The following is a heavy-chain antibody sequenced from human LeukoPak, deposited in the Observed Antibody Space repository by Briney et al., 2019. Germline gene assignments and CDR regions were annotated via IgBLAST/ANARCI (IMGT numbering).Heavy chain of an antibody. V-gene: IGHV3-74*01. CDR3: ARDPRNVGLAP. CDR1: GFSLSGYW. CDR2: NNGDGSTT. Sequence: GGSLRLSCVASGFSLSGYWMYWVRQAPGKGLMYISRNNGDGSTTNYADVVKGRFTMSRDNVKNTLYLQMNSLRVEDTVVYYCARDPRNVGLAPWGQGTLVTVSS. J-gene: IGHJ5*02. D-gene: IGHD2-15*01.